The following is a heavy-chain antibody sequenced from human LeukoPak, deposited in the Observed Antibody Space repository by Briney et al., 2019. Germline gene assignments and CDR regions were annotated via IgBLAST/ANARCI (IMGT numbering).Heavy chain of an antibody. CDR3: ARTVSGDYYGMDV. D-gene: IGHD1-26*01. CDR2: TSYSGST. Sequence: GSLRLSCAASGFTFSSYAMSWVRQPPGKGLEWIGYTSYSGSTNYNPSLKSRVTMSVDTSTDQFSLRLISVTAADTAVYYCARTVSGDYYGMDVWGQGTTVTVSS. V-gene: IGHV4-59*08. CDR1: GFTFSSYA. J-gene: IGHJ6*02.